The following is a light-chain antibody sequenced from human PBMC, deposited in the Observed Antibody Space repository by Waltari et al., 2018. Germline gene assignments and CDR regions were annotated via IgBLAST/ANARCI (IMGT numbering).Light chain of an antibody. V-gene: IGKV1-NL1*01. CDR1: QGISNS. CDR3: QQYYFTPYT. Sequence: IQMTQSQSSLSSSVGDRFTITCRASQGISNSLAWYQQKPGKAPKLLLYGASRLESGVPPRFSGSGSGTDYTLTISSLQPDDFATYYCQQYYFTPYTFGQGTKLDIK. CDR2: GAS. J-gene: IGKJ2*01.